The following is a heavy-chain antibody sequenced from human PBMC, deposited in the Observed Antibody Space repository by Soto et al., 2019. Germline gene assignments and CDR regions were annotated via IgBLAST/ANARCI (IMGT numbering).Heavy chain of an antibody. V-gene: IGHV4-61*03. J-gene: IGHJ4*02. CDR3: ARGYGRNFDY. CDR2: ISHSGST. D-gene: IGHD5-18*01. CDR1: GCSVISGNYY. Sequence: SETLSLTCTVSGCSVISGNYYWSWILQPPGKGLEWIGYISHSGSTNYNPSLKSRVTISVDTSKNHFSLKLSSVTAADTAVYYCARGYGRNFDYWGKGTLVTVAS.